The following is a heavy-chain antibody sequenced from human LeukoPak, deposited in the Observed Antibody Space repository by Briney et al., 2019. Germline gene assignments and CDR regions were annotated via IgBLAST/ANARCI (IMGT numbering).Heavy chain of an antibody. CDR3: ARDSITMMMGAFDI. CDR2: INPNSGGT. V-gene: IGHV1-2*02. D-gene: IGHD3-22*01. CDR1: GYTFTGYY. J-gene: IGHJ3*02. Sequence: ASVKVSCKASGYTFTGYYMHWVRQAPGQGLEWMGWINPNSGGTNYAQKFQGRVTMTRGTSISTAYMELSRLRSDDTAVYYCARDSITMMMGAFDIWGQGTMVTVSS.